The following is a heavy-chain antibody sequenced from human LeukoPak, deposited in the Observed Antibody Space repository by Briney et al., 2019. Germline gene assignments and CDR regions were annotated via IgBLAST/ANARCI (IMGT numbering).Heavy chain of an antibody. CDR2: ITGSDDAT. CDR3: AKGPQLYSGYHPDY. V-gene: IGHV3-23*01. CDR1: GFTFSSYA. J-gene: IGHJ4*02. Sequence: GGSLRLSCAASGFTFSSYAMTWVRQAPGRGLEWVSTITGSDDATYYADSVKGRFTISRDFSRNTVGLQMNSLRTEDTAIYYCAKGPQLYSGYHPDYWGQGTLVTVSS. D-gene: IGHD5-12*01.